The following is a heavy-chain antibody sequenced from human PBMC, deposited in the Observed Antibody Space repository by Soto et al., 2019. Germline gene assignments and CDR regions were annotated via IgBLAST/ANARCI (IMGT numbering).Heavy chain of an antibody. V-gene: IGHV1-2*04. J-gene: IGHJ6*02. D-gene: IGHD2-8*01. Sequence: GASVKVSCKASGYSFTDYHIHWVRQAPGQGLEWLGRINPKSGVTSTAQKFQGWVTMTTDTSISTASMELTRLTSDDTAIYYCARGDSTDCSNGVCSFFYNHDMDLWGLGTPVTVSS. CDR1: GYSFTDYH. CDR2: INPKSGVT. CDR3: ARGDSTDCSNGVCSFFYNHDMDL.